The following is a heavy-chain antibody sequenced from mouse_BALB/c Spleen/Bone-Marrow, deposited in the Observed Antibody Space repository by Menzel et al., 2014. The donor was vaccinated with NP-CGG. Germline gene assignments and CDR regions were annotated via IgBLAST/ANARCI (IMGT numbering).Heavy chain of an antibody. CDR1: GFDFSRYW. V-gene: IGHV4-1*02. J-gene: IGHJ3*01. Sequence: EVKLQESGGGLVQPGGSLKLSCAASGFDFSRYWMSWVRQAPGKGLEWIGEINPDSSTINYTPSLKDKFIISRDSAKNTLYLQMSKVRSEDTALYYCAPNWDRGFAYWGQGTLVTVSA. D-gene: IGHD4-1*01. CDR2: INPDSSTI. CDR3: APNWDRGFAY.